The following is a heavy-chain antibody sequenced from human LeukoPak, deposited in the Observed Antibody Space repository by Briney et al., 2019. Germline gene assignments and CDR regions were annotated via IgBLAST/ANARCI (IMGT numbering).Heavy chain of an antibody. D-gene: IGHD5-12*01. CDR2: IIPIFGTA. V-gene: IGHV1-69*06. CDR1: GGTFSSYA. CDR3: ARSPGYSDYDHNWFDP. Sequence: ASVKVSCKASGGTFSSYAISWVRQAPGQGLEWMGGIIPIFGTANYAQKFQGRVTITADKSTSTAYMELSSLRSEDTAVYYCARSPGYSDYDHNWFDPWGQGTLVTVSS. J-gene: IGHJ5*02.